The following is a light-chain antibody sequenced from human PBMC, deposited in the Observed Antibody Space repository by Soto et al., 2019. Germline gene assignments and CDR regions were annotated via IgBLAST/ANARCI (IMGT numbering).Light chain of an antibody. CDR3: QQRSNWPLA. CDR2: DAS. CDR1: QSVSSY. Sequence: EIVLTQSPDTLSLSPGKRATLSCRASQSVSSYLAWYQQKPGQAPRLLIYDASNRATGIPARFSGSGSGTDFTLTISSLEPEDFAVYYCQQRSNWPLAFGQGTRLEIK. V-gene: IGKV3-11*01. J-gene: IGKJ5*01.